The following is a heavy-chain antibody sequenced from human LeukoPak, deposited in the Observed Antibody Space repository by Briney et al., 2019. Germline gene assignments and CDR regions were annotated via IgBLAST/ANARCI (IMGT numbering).Heavy chain of an antibody. J-gene: IGHJ6*04. D-gene: IGHD4-11*01. Sequence: SVKVSCKASGGTFSSYAISWVRQAPGQGLEWMGGIIPIFGTANYAQKFQGRVTITADKSTSTAYMELSGLRSEDTAVYYCARDALGIYTSYYYGMDVWGKGTTVTVSS. CDR1: GGTFSSYA. CDR3: ARDALGIYTSYYYGMDV. CDR2: IIPIFGTA. V-gene: IGHV1-69*06.